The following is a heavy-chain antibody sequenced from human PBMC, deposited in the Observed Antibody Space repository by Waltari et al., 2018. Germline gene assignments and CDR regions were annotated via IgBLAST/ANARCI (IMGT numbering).Heavy chain of an antibody. CDR2: IRYDGSNK. Sequence: QVQLVESGGGVVQPGRSLRLSCAASGFTFSSYAMHWVRQAPGKGLEWVAVIRYDGSNKYYADSVKGRFTISRDNSKNTLYLQMNSLRAEDTAVYYCAKGRFLEWFPGGDFDYWGQGTLVTVSS. D-gene: IGHD3-3*01. CDR1: GFTFSSYA. V-gene: IGHV3-30*02. CDR3: AKGRFLEWFPGGDFDY. J-gene: IGHJ4*02.